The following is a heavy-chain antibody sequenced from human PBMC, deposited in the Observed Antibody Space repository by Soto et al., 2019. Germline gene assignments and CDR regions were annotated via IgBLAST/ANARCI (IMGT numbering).Heavy chain of an antibody. CDR2: ISSSSSYI. D-gene: IGHD3-3*01. CDR3: ARVNRFTTYYYYGMDV. Sequence: EVQLVESGGGLVKPGGSLRLSCAASGFTFSSYSMNWVRQAPGKGLEWVSSISSSSSYIYYADSVKGRFTISRDNAKNSLYLQMNSLRAEDTAVYYCARVNRFTTYYYYGMDVWGQGTTVTVSS. CDR1: GFTFSSYS. V-gene: IGHV3-21*01. J-gene: IGHJ6*02.